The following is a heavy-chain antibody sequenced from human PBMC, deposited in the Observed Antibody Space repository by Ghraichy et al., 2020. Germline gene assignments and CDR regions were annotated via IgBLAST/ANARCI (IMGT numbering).Heavy chain of an antibody. CDR1: GGSVSSSTNH. J-gene: IGHJ6*02. V-gene: IGHV4-39*01. D-gene: IGHD3-3*01. Sequence: SETLSLTCTVSGGSVSSSTNHWGWIRQSPGKGLEWIGSIYYSWSTYYNPSLKSRVTISVDTSKNQFSLKLSSVTAADTAVYYCASLTYYDFWSGLGDMDVWGQGTTVTVSS. CDR2: IYYSWST. CDR3: ASLTYYDFWSGLGDMDV.